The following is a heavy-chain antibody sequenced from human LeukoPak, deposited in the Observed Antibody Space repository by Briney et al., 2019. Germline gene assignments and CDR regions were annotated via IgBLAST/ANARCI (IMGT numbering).Heavy chain of an antibody. CDR3: ARCSSTSFAFYYYGMDV. V-gene: IGHV3-30*04. D-gene: IGHD2-2*01. J-gene: IGHJ6*02. Sequence: GGSLRLSCAASGFTFSSYAMHWVRQAPGKGLEWVAVISYDGSNKYYADSVKGRCTISRDNPKSTLYLQMNSLRAEDTAVYYCARCSSTSFAFYYYGMDVWGQGTTVTVSS. CDR1: GFTFSSYA. CDR2: ISYDGSNK.